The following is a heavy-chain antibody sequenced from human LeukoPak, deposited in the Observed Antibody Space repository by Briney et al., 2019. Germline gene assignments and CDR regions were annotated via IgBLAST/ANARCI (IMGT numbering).Heavy chain of an antibody. CDR2: INPNSGST. D-gene: IGHD2-15*01. J-gene: IGHJ5*02. Sequence: GASVKVSCKASGYTFTGYYIHWVRQAPGQGLEWMGCINPNSGSTNFAQTFQGRVTMTRDTSISTAYMELSRLRSDDTAVYYCARAADIVASRSWFDPWGQGTLVTVSS. V-gene: IGHV1-2*02. CDR1: GYTFTGYY. CDR3: ARAADIVASRSWFDP.